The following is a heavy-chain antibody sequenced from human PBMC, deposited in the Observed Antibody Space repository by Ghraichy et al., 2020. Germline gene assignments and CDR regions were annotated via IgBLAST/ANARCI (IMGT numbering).Heavy chain of an antibody. CDR2: IIPIFGTA. D-gene: IGHD5-12*01. J-gene: IGHJ3*02. CDR3: ARDVRGYSGYTAPDAFDI. CDR1: GGTFSSYA. Sequence: SVKVSCKASGGTFSSYAISWVRQAPGQGLEWMGGIIPIFGTANYAQKFQGRVTIAADESTSTAYMELSSLRSEDTAVYYCARDVRGYSGYTAPDAFDIWGEGTMVTVSS. V-gene: IGHV1-69*13.